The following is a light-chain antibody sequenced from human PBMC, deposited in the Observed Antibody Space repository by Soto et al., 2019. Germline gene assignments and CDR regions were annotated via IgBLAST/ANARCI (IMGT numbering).Light chain of an antibody. J-gene: IGKJ2*01. CDR2: GAS. V-gene: IGKV3-20*01. Sequence: EIVLTQSPGTLSLSPGERATLSCRATQSVSSSDLAWYQQKPGQAPRLLIYGASSRATGIPDRFSGSGSGTDFTLTISRLEHEDLAVYYCQHYGSSQYTFGQGTKLEIK. CDR3: QHYGSSQYT. CDR1: QSVSSSD.